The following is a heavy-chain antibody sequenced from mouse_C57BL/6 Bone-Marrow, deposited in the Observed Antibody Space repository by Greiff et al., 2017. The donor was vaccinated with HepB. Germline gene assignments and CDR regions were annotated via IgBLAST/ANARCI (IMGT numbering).Heavy chain of an antibody. J-gene: IGHJ2*01. V-gene: IGHV5-12*01. Sequence: DVQLVESGGGLVQPGGSLKLSCAASGFTFSDYYMYWVRQTPEKRLEWVAYISNGGGSTYYQDTVKGRFTISRDNAKNTLYLQMSRLKSEDTAMYYCARHRGEGNYFDYWGQGTTLTVSS. CDR1: GFTFSDYY. D-gene: IGHD2-14*01. CDR2: ISNGGGST. CDR3: ARHRGEGNYFDY.